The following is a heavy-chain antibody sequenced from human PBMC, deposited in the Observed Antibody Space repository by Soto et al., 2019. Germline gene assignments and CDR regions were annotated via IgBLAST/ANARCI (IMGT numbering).Heavy chain of an antibody. D-gene: IGHD3-10*01. CDR2: IYSGGST. CDR3: ARDGVTVVRTLITPVDY. Sequence: VQLVESGGGLVQPGGSLRLSCAASGFTVSSNHMSWVRQAPGKGLEWVSVIYSGGSTYYTDSVKGRFTISRDNSKKTLDLQIISLRAEDTAVYYCARDGVTVVRTLITPVDYWGQGTLVTVSS. CDR1: GFTVSSNH. J-gene: IGHJ4*02. V-gene: IGHV3-66*01.